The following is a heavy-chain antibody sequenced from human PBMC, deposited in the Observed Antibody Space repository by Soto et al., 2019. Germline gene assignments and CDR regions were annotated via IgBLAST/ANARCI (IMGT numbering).Heavy chain of an antibody. V-gene: IGHV5-51*01. J-gene: IGHJ4*02. CDR3: ARGGVSTRTFDD. Sequence: GEYLKISCQGSGYHFDGYWLAWVRQMPGKGLELMGIIYPSDSDTRYRPSFQGQVTISADKSISSAYLQWSSLRASDTAMYYCARGGVSTRTFDDWGQGTPVPVSS. CDR2: IYPSDSDT. D-gene: IGHD3-3*01. CDR1: GYHFDGYW.